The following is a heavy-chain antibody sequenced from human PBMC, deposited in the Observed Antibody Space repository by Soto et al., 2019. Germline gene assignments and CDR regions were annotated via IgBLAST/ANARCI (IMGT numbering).Heavy chain of an antibody. CDR3: ARGVSGDYLWVSYPED. D-gene: IGHD3-16*01. J-gene: IGHJ4*02. V-gene: IGHV3-33*01. Sequence: QVQLVESGGGVVQPGMSLRLSCAASGFTFSRRGIHWVRQAPGKGLEWVAATWYDGGDKYYAESVKGRFSISRDKSKNTIYLQMNSLRAEDTAVYYCARGVSGDYLWVSYPEDWGQGTLVTVSS. CDR1: GFTFSRRG. CDR2: TWYDGGDK.